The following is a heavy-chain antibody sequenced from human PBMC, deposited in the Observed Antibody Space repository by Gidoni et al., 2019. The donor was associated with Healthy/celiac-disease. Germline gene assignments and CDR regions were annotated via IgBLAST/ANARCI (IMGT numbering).Heavy chain of an antibody. CDR3: ARVAEPEVVVAATCLDY. J-gene: IGHJ4*02. CDR1: GFTFSSYA. Sequence: QVQLVESGGGVVQPGRSLRLSCAASGFTFSSYALHWVRQAPGKGLECVAVISYDGSNKYYADSVKGRFTISRDNSKNTLYLQMNSLRAEDTAVYYCARVAEPEVVVAATCLDYWGQGTLVTVSS. V-gene: IGHV3-30-3*01. CDR2: ISYDGSNK. D-gene: IGHD2-15*01.